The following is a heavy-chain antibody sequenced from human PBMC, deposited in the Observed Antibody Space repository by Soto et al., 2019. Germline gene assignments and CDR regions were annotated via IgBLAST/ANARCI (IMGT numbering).Heavy chain of an antibody. Sequence: QVQLVESGGGVVQPGRSLRLSCAASGFTFSSYAMHWVRQAPGKGLEWVAVISYDGSNKYYADSVKGRFTISRDNSKNTLYLQMNSLRAEDTAVYYCARVPGATDYYYGIDVWGQGTTVTVSS. CDR1: GFTFSSYA. V-gene: IGHV3-30-3*01. CDR2: ISYDGSNK. D-gene: IGHD5-12*01. CDR3: ARVPGATDYYYGIDV. J-gene: IGHJ6*02.